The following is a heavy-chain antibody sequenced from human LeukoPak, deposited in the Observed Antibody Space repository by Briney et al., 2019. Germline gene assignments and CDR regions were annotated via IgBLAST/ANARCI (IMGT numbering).Heavy chain of an antibody. J-gene: IGHJ1*01. D-gene: IGHD3-22*01. Sequence: GGSLRLSCAASGFTFSSYWMHWVRQTPGKGLVWVSRIKSDGSTRYADSVKGRFTISRDNAKNTVSLQMNSLRAEDTGVYYCARAPSEIGGYYPEYFRHWGQGTLVTVSP. CDR1: GFTFSSYW. V-gene: IGHV3-74*01. CDR3: ARAPSEIGGYYPEYFRH. CDR2: IKSDGST.